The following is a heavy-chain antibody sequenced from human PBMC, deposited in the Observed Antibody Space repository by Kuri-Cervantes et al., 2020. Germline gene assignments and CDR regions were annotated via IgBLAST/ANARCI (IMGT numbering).Heavy chain of an antibody. CDR3: AHRPGSSCHFDY. V-gene: IGHV2-5*02. CDR2: IYWDDDK. D-gene: IGHD6-13*01. Sequence: GPTLVKPTQTLTLTCTFSGFSLRTSLVGVGWIRQPPGKALEWLALIYWDDDKRYSPSLKSRLTITKDTSKNQVVLTMTNMDPVDTATYYCAHRPGSSCHFDYWGQGTLVTVSS. CDR1: GFSLRTSLVG. J-gene: IGHJ4*02.